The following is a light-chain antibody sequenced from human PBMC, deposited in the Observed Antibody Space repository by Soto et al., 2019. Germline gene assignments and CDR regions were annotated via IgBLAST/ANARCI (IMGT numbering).Light chain of an antibody. Sequence: EIVLTQSPATLSLSPGERATLSCRASQSVSSNLAWYQQKLGQAPRLLIYDAFNRATGIPARFSGSGSGTDLTLTISNLEPEDFAVYYCQQRSSWPTFGQGTKLEIK. CDR3: QQRSSWPT. CDR1: QSVSSN. J-gene: IGKJ2*01. V-gene: IGKV3-11*01. CDR2: DAF.